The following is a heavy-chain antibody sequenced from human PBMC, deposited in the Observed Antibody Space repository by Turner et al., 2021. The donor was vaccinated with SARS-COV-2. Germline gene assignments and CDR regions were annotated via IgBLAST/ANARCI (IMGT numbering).Heavy chain of an antibody. Sequence: EVQLVESGGGLVQPGRSLRLSCTASGFTFGNYGMSWFRQAPGKGLEWVSFIRSKSYGGTTEYAASVKGRFTITRDDSKSIAYLQMNSLKTEDTAVYYCTGGIAGDSWGQGTLVTVSS. D-gene: IGHD6-13*01. V-gene: IGHV3-49*03. J-gene: IGHJ4*02. CDR3: TGGIAGDS. CDR2: IRSKSYGGTT. CDR1: GFTFGNYG.